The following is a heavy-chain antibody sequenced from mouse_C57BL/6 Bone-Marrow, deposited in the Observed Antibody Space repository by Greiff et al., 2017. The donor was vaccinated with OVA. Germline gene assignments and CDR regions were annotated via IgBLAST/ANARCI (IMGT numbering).Heavy chain of an antibody. V-gene: IGHV5-17*01. J-gene: IGHJ4*01. CDR1: GFTFSDYG. Sequence: EVQLVESGGGLVKPGGSLKLSCAASGFTFSDYGMRWVRQAPEKGLEWVAYISSGSSTIYYADTVKGRFTISRDNAKNTLFLQMTSLRSEDTAMYYCARMDYWGQGTSVTVSS. CDR2: ISSGSSTI. CDR3: ARMDY.